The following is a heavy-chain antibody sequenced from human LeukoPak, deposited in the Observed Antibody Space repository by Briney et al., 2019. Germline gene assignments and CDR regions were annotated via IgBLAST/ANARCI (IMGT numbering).Heavy chain of an antibody. J-gene: IGHJ6*02. D-gene: IGHD4-17*01. V-gene: IGHV4-59*01. Sequence: KTSETLSLTCTVSGGSISSFYWTWIRQPPGKGLEWVGYVDSSGSTHYSPSLKSRVTISLDTSKNQFSLKLTSVTAADTAVYYCARDRGVTSYFYYGLDVWGQGTTVTVSS. CDR2: VDSSGST. CDR1: GGSISSFY. CDR3: ARDRGVTSYFYYGLDV.